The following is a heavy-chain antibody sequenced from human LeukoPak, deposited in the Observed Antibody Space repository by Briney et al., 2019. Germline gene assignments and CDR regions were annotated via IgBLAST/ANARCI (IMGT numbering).Heavy chain of an antibody. CDR2: ISASGDTT. Sequence: GGSLRLSCAASGFTFSSYGMSWVRQAPGKGLEWVSGISASGDTTYYAASVKGRFTISRDNSKNTLYLQMNSLRAEDTAVYYCATTYIRCSSTSCYRLWGQGTLVTVSS. CDR1: GFTFSSYG. V-gene: IGHV3-23*01. J-gene: IGHJ4*02. D-gene: IGHD2-2*02. CDR3: ATTYIRCSSTSCYRL.